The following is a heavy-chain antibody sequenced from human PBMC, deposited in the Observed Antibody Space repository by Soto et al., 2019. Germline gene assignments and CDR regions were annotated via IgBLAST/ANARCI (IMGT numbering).Heavy chain of an antibody. J-gene: IGHJ4*02. CDR2: IIPISGTA. Sequence: QVQLVQSGAEVKKPGSSVKVSCKASGGTFTSFAVSWVRQAPGQGLEWMGGIIPISGTAHYAQKFQGRVTITADESRSTAYMELRRPRSEDTAVYGCAGGCSSVSGYYGLDGDWGQGTRVTVSS. CDR3: AGGCSSVSGYYGLDGD. CDR1: GGTFTSFA. V-gene: IGHV1-69*01. D-gene: IGHD2-2*01.